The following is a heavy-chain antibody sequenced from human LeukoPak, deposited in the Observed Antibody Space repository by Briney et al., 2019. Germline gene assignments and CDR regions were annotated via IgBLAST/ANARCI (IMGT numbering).Heavy chain of an antibody. D-gene: IGHD2-21*02. CDR2: IKQDGSEK. CDR3: ARDPHPPWVTHASWFDP. Sequence: GGSLRLSCAASGFTFSSYAMSWVRQAPGKGLEWVANIKQDGSEKYYVDSVKGRFTISRDNAKNSLYLQMNSLRAEDTAVYYCARDPHPPWVTHASWFDPWGQGTLVTVSS. V-gene: IGHV3-7*01. J-gene: IGHJ5*02. CDR1: GFTFSSYA.